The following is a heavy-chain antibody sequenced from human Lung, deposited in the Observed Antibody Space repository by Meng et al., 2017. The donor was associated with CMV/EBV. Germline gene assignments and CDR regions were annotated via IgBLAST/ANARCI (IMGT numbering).Heavy chain of an antibody. CDR1: GGSSSSRNW. Sequence: QGQLQEAGPGLVKPSGPLSLTCAVSGGSSSSRNWCSWVRQPPGKGLEWIGEIYHSGSTNYNPSLKSRVTISVDKSKNQFSLKLSSVTAADTAVYYCARVVTALWGYYFDYWGQGTLVTVSS. D-gene: IGHD2-21*02. J-gene: IGHJ4*02. CDR2: IYHSGST. V-gene: IGHV4-4*02. CDR3: ARVVTALWGYYFDY.